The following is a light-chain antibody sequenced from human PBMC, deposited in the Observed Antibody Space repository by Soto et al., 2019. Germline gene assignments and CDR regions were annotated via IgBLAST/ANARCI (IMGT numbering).Light chain of an antibody. J-gene: IGLJ7*01. CDR3: LLSYSGARPAV. Sequence: QAVVTQEPSLTVSPGGTVTLTCGSSTGAVTSGHYPYWFQQKPGQAPRTLIYDTSNKHSWTPARFSGSLIGGKAALTLAGAQPEDEAEYYCLLSYSGARPAVFGGGTQLTVL. CDR1: TGAVTSGHY. V-gene: IGLV7-46*01. CDR2: DTS.